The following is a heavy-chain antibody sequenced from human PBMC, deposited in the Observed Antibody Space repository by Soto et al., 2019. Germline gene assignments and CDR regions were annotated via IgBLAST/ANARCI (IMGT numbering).Heavy chain of an antibody. CDR1: GDSISSPNW. CDR2: MFASGSS. Sequence: PSETLSLTCAVSGDSISSPNWWSWYRQPPGKGLELIGEMFASGSSNYNPSLNGRVTISLDTSKNHFSLKLTSLAAADTAIYYCAREGFDHRPDYWGQGIPVTSPQ. V-gene: IGHV4-4*02. J-gene: IGHJ4*02. CDR3: AREGFDHRPDY.